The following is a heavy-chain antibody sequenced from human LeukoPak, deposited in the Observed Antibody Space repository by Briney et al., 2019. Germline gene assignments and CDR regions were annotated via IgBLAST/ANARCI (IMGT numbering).Heavy chain of an antibody. J-gene: IGHJ4*02. V-gene: IGHV5-51*01. CDR2: IYPGDSDT. CDR1: GYSFTSYW. D-gene: IGHD3-22*01. CDR3: ARSPAPNYYDSSGYYLAWYYFDY. Sequence: GESLKISCKGSGYSFTSYWIGWVRQMPGKGLEWMGIIYPGDSDTRYSPSFQGQVTISADKSISTAYLQWSSLKASDTAMYYCARSPAPNYYDSSGYYLAWYYFDYWGQGTLVTVSS.